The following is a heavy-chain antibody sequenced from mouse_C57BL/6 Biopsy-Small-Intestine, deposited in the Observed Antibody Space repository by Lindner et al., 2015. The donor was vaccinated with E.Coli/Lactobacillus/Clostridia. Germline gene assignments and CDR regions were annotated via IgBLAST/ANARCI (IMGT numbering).Heavy chain of an antibody. J-gene: IGHJ3*01. CDR2: ISSGGSYT. Sequence: VHLQESGGDLVKPGGSLKLSCAASGFTFSSYGMSWVRQTPDKRLEWVATISSGGSYTYYPDSVKGRFTISRDNAKNTLYLQMSSLKSEDTAMYYCARHDTWFAYWGQGTLATVSA. V-gene: IGHV5-6*01. CDR3: ARHDTWFAY. CDR1: GFTFSSYG.